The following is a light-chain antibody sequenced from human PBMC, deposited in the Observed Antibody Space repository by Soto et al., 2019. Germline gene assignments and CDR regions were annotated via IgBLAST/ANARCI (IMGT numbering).Light chain of an antibody. CDR1: ETVATN. Sequence: EIVLTQSPGTLSLSPGERATLSCRASETVATNLAWYQQKPGQAPRLLISGASTRAAGISDRFSGSGSGTDFTLTISRLEPEDFAVYYCQQHGTSPITFGQGTRLEIK. J-gene: IGKJ5*01. V-gene: IGKV3-20*01. CDR3: QQHGTSPIT. CDR2: GAS.